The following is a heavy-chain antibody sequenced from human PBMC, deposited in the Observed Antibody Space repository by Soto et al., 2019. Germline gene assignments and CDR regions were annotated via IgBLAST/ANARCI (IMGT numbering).Heavy chain of an antibody. J-gene: IGHJ4*02. CDR2: INAGYGNT. D-gene: IGHD7-27*01. CDR1: GYTFSSYA. V-gene: IGHV1-3*01. CDR3: ARDTGDGTFDF. Sequence: QVHLVQSGAEVRKPGASVKVSCKASGYTFSSYAMHWVRQAPGQRLEWMGWINAGYGNTKSSQKCQDRVTISRDTSASTAYMELTSLRSEDTAVDYCARDTGDGTFDFWGQGTLVPVSS.